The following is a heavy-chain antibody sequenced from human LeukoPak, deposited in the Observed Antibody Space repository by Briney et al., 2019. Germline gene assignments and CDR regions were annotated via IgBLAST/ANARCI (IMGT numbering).Heavy chain of an antibody. CDR2: INPNSGGT. CDR1: GYAFTGYY. D-gene: IGHD5-18*01. J-gene: IGHJ4*02. CDR3: ARGGRGYSYGFGY. V-gene: IGHV1-2*02. Sequence: ASVKVSCKASGYAFTGYYMHWVRQAPGQGLEWMGWINPNSGGTNYAQKFQGRVTMTRDTSISAAYMELSRLRSDDTAVYYCARGGRGYSYGFGYWGQGTLVTVSS.